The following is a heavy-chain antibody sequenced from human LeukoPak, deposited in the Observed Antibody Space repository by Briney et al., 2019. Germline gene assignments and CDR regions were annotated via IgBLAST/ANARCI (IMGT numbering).Heavy chain of an antibody. J-gene: IGHJ4*02. CDR2: IWYDGSIK. CDR1: GFNFSTYG. V-gene: IGHV3-33*01. Sequence: GRSLRLSCAASGFNFSTYGMHWVRQAPGKGLEWVAVIWYDGSIKNYADSVKGRFTISRDNSKNTVYLQMDSLRAEDTALYYCARGQQLVKTDWGQGTLDTVPS. CDR3: ARGQQLVKTD. D-gene: IGHD6-13*01.